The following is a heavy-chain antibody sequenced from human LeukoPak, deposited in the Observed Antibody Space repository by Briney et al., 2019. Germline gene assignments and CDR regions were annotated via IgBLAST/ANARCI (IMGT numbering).Heavy chain of an antibody. J-gene: IGHJ5*02. V-gene: IGHV1-2*02. CDR1: GYTFTGYY. D-gene: IGHD3-22*01. Sequence: ASVKVSCKASGYTFTGYYMHWVRQAPGQGLEWMGWINPNSGGTNYAQKFQGRVTMTRDTSISTAYMELSRLRSDDTAVYYCAGETLTYYYDSSGYYKDYNWFDPWGQGTLVTVSS. CDR3: AGETLTYYYDSSGYYKDYNWFDP. CDR2: INPNSGGT.